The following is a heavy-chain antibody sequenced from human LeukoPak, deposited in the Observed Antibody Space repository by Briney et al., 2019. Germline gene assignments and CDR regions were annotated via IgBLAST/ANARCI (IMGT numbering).Heavy chain of an antibody. V-gene: IGHV4-34*01. CDR2: INHSGST. Sequence: SETLSLTCAVYGGSFSGYYWSWIRQPPGKGLEWIGEINHSGSTNYNPSLKSRVNISVDTSKNQFSLKLSSVTAADTAVYYCARGALYCSSTSCYDLDYWGQGTLVTVSS. J-gene: IGHJ4*02. CDR1: GGSFSGYY. D-gene: IGHD2-2*01. CDR3: ARGALYCSSTSCYDLDY.